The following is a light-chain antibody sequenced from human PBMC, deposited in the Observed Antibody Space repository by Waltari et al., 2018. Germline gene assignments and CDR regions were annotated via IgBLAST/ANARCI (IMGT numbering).Light chain of an antibody. CDR3: QQYNSFPWT. J-gene: IGKJ1*01. CDR1: QNINYW. Sequence: DIQMTQSPSTLSASVGDRVTITCRASQNINYWLAWYQQKPGKAPNLLIYMASSLESGVPSRFSGSGSGTEFTLTISSLQPGDFATYYCQQYNSFPWTFGQGTKVEIK. V-gene: IGKV1-5*03. CDR2: MAS.